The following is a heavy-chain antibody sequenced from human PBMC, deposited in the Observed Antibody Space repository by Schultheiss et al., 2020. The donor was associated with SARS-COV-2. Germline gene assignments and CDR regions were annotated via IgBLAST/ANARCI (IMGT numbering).Heavy chain of an antibody. CDR3: ARGNDMIRAFDI. V-gene: IGHV3-23*01. CDR1: GFTFSSYA. CDR2: ISGSGGST. D-gene: IGHD3-22*01. J-gene: IGHJ3*02. Sequence: GGSLRLSCAASGFTFSSYAMSWVRQAPGKGLEWVSAISGSGGSTYYADSVKGRFTISRDNAKNSLYLQMNSLRAEDTAVYYCARGNDMIRAFDIWGQGTMVTVSS.